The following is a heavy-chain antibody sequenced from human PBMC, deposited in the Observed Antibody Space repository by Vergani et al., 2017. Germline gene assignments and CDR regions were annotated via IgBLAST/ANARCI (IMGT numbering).Heavy chain of an antibody. Sequence: QVQLQESGPGLVKPSETLSLTCTVSGGSISSYYWSWIRQPPGKGLEWIGYIYYSGSTNYNPSRKSRVTISVDTSKNQFSLKLSSVTAADTAEYYCARAASSIAAAGPFDYWGQGTLVTVSS. CDR2: IYYSGST. J-gene: IGHJ4*02. D-gene: IGHD6-13*01. CDR1: GGSISSYY. CDR3: ARAASSIAAAGPFDY. V-gene: IGHV4-59*01.